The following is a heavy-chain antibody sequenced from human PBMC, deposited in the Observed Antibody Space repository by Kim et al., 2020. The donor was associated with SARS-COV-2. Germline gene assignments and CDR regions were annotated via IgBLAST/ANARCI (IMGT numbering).Heavy chain of an antibody. D-gene: IGHD3-3*01. J-gene: IGHJ3*02. Sequence: GYADSVRGRFTISRDNAKNSLYLQMNNLRSEDTALYYCVKGRVDSWGAFNSWGQGTMVTVSP. CDR3: VKGRVDSWGAFNS. V-gene: IGHV3-9*01.